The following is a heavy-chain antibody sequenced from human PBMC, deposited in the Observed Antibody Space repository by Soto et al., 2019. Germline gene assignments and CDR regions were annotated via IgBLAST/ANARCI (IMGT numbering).Heavy chain of an antibody. V-gene: IGHV4-4*02. CDR3: ARGVGPNWSFDL. CDR2: IYHSGST. Sequence: QVQLQESGPGLVKPSGTLSLICAVSGGSINSINWWSWVRQPPGKGLEWIGEIYHSGSTNYNPSLRGRVTMSVDRPAPQFSLELTSVTAADTAVYHCARGVGPNWSFDLWGRGTLVTVSS. CDR1: GGSINSINW. D-gene: IGHD1-26*01. J-gene: IGHJ2*01.